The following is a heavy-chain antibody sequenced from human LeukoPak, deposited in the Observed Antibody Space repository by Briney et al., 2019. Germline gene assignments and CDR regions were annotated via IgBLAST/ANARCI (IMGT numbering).Heavy chain of an antibody. Sequence: GGSLRLSCAASGFTFSSYWMHWVRQAPGKGLVWVSHINSDGSSTRHADSVKGRFTISRDNAKNSLYLQMNSLRGEDTAVYYCARGNRELDYWGQGTLVTVSS. CDR2: INSDGSST. D-gene: IGHD1/OR15-1a*01. V-gene: IGHV3-74*01. CDR1: GFTFSSYW. J-gene: IGHJ4*02. CDR3: ARGNRELDY.